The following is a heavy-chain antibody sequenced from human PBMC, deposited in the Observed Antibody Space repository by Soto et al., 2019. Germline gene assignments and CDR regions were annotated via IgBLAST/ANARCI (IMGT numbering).Heavy chain of an antibody. V-gene: IGHV5-51*01. Sequence: PGGSLKISCRTSGYKFTSSWIAWVRQKPGKGLEWMGIIFPSDSDTRYSPSFQGQVTISADRSTSTVFLQWASLKASDTAVYFCARKDKSGYFNWFDPWGQGTLVTVSS. CDR3: ARKDKSGYFNWFDP. CDR2: IFPSDSDT. J-gene: IGHJ5*02. D-gene: IGHD3-22*01. CDR1: GYKFTSSW.